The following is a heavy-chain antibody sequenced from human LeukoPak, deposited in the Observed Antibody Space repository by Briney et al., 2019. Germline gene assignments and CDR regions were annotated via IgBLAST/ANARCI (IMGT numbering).Heavy chain of an antibody. V-gene: IGHV3-7*01. CDR1: GFTFTTYW. Sequence: GGSLRLSCAASGFTFTTYWMGWVRQAPGKVLEWVANIKQDGSEKYYVDSVKGRFTISRDNAKNSLYLQMNSLRAEDTALYYCARLSGFYDYVWGSYDRAFNIWGQGTMVTVSS. J-gene: IGHJ3*02. D-gene: IGHD3-16*01. CDR2: IKQDGSEK. CDR3: ARLSGFYDYVWGSYDRAFNI.